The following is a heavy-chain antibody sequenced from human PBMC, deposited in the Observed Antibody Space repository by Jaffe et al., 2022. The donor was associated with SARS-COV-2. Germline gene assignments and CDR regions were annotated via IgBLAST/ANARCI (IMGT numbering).Heavy chain of an antibody. V-gene: IGHV5-51*01. CDR1: GYSFPHHW. J-gene: IGHJ4*02. D-gene: IGHD2-21*02. CDR2: IYPGDSDT. CDR3: ARVYCGGDCYFSHPFDY. Sequence: EVQLVQSGAELKKPGESLKISCKGSGYSFPHHWIAWVRQMPGKGLEWMGIIYPGDSDTKYSPSFQGQVTISVDKTITTTYLQWSSLKASDTAMYFCARVYCGGDCYFSHPFDYWGQGTLVTVSS.